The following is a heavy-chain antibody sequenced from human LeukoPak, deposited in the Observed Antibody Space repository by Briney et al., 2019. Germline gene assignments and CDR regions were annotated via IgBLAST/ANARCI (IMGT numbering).Heavy chain of an antibody. Sequence: TLSLTCTVSGGSISSGGYYWSWIRQHPGKGLEWIGYIYYSGSTYYNPSLRSRVTISVDTSKNQFSLKLSSVTAADTAVYYCARVGFLEWLLMDYWGQGTLVTVSS. J-gene: IGHJ4*02. CDR1: GGSISSGGYY. CDR3: ARVGFLEWLLMDY. CDR2: IYYSGST. D-gene: IGHD3-3*01. V-gene: IGHV4-31*03.